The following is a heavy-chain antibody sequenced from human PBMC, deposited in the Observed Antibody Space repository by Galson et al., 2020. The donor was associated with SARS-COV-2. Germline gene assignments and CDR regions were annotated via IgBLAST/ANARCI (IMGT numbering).Heavy chain of an antibody. CDR2: INPNSGGT. CDR3: ARVLRGVWGGYGMDV. CDR1: GYTFTGYY. Sequence: ASVKVSCKASGYTFTGYYMHWVRQAPGQGLEWMGWINPNSGGTHYAQQFQGRVTMTRDTSISTAYMELSRLRSDDTAVYYCARVLRGVWGGYGMDVWGQGTTVTVSS. J-gene: IGHJ6*02. D-gene: IGHD3-10*01. V-gene: IGHV1-2*02.